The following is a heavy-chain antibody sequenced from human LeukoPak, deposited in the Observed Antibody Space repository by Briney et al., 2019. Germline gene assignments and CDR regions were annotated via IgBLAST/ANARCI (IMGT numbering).Heavy chain of an antibody. V-gene: IGHV3-48*03. CDR2: IYVNGGAM. D-gene: IGHD5/OR15-5a*01. J-gene: IGHJ2*01. CDR3: ARKTNRLRAVVRGRYFDL. CDR1: GFTSSGYV. Sequence: GGALRHSCTASGFTSSGYVMNWVRQAAGKGLEWVSYIYVNGGAMHYADSVRGRFTTSRDDAKNSLYLHMNSLRVEDTAIYYSARKTNRLRAVVRGRYFDLWGRGTLITVSS.